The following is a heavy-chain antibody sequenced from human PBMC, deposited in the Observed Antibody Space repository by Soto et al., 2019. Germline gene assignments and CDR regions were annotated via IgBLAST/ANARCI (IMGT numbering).Heavy chain of an antibody. CDR2: IIPIFGTA. J-gene: IGHJ4*02. CDR3: SYHYDSSGYYLY. V-gene: IGHV1-69*13. D-gene: IGHD3-22*01. Sequence: SLKVSCKASGGTFSSYAISWVRQAPGQGLEWMGGIIPIFGTANYAQKFQGRVTITADESTSTAYMELSSLRSEDTAVYYCSYHYDSSGYYLYWGQGTLVTVSS. CDR1: GGTFSSYA.